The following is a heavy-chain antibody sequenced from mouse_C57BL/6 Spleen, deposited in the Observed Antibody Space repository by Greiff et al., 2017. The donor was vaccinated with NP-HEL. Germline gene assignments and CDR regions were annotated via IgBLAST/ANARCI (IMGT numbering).Heavy chain of an antibody. D-gene: IGHD2-10*02. J-gene: IGHJ2*01. CDR3: ARHGYDPYYFDY. V-gene: IGHV5-6*01. CDR2: ISSGGSYT. CDR1: GFTFSSYG. Sequence: EVQRVESGGDLVKPGGSLKLSCAASGFTFSSYGMSWVRQTPDKRLEWVATISSGGSYTYYPDSVKGRFTISRDNAKNTLYLQMSSLKSEDTAMYYCARHGYDPYYFDYWGQGTTLTVSS.